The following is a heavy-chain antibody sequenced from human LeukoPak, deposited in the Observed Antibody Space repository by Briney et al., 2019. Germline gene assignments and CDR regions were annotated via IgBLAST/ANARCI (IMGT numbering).Heavy chain of an antibody. V-gene: IGHV3-30*02. CDR3: AKDSVRYYYYYYMDV. J-gene: IGHJ6*03. CDR2: IRYDGSNK. D-gene: IGHD1-1*01. Sequence: GGSLRLSCAASGFTFSSYGMHWVRQAPGNGLEWVAFIRYDGSNKYYADSVKGRFTISRDNSKNTLYLQMNSLRAEDTAVYYCAKDSVRYYYYYYMDVWGKGTTVTVSS. CDR1: GFTFSSYG.